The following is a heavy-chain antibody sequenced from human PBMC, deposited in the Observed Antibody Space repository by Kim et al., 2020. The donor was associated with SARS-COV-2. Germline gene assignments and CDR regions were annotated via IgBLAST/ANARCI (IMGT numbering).Heavy chain of an antibody. CDR3: ARESIAAAGGMDV. J-gene: IGHJ6*02. V-gene: IGHV3-30*01. Sequence: YADSVKGRFTISRDNSKNTLYLQMNSLRAEDTAVYYCARESIAAAGGMDVWGQGTTVTVSS. D-gene: IGHD6-13*01.